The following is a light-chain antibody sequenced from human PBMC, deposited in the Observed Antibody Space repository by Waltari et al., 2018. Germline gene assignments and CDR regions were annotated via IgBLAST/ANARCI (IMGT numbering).Light chain of an antibody. J-gene: IGKJ5*01. CDR3: QQYDHMPIN. V-gene: IGKV1-33*01. Sequence: DTQMTQSPPSLSASVGDRVTITCQARQDIANYLGWYQKKPGKPPKLLIYDASTLATGVPSRFSGRGSGTDFTLIITGLQPEDVAAYYCQQYDHMPINFGQGTRAEIE. CDR2: DAS. CDR1: QDIANY.